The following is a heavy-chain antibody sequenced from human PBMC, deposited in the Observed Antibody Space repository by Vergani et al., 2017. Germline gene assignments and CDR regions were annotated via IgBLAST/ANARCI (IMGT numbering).Heavy chain of an antibody. D-gene: IGHD3-22*01. Sequence: EVQLLESGGGLVQPGGSLRLSCAASGFTFRSYAMSWVRQAPGKGLEWVSAISGSGGSTYYADSVKGRFTISRDNSKNTLYLRMNSLRAEDTAVYYCAKETYDSSGYYCNPFDYWGQGTLVTVSS. CDR1: GFTFRSYA. J-gene: IGHJ4*02. V-gene: IGHV3-23*01. CDR3: AKETYDSSGYYCNPFDY. CDR2: ISGSGGST.